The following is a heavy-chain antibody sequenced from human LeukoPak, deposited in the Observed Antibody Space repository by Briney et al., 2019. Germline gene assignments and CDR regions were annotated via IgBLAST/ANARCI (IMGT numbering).Heavy chain of an antibody. CDR2: ISSSGSTI. D-gene: IGHD4-11*01. Sequence: PGGSLRLSCAASGFTFSSYEMNWVRQAPGKGLEWVSYISSSGSTIYYADSVKGRFTISRDNAKNSLYLQMNSLRAEDTAVYYCARDLGVTIPDANHYYYYYYMDVWGKGTTVTVSS. CDR3: ARDLGVTIPDANHYYYYYYMDV. CDR1: GFTFSSYE. J-gene: IGHJ6*03. V-gene: IGHV3-48*03.